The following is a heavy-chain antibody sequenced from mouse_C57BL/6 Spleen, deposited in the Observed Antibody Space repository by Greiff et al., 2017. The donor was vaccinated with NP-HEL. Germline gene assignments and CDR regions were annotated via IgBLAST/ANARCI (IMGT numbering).Heavy chain of an antibody. V-gene: IGHV1-26*01. D-gene: IGHD2-4*01. CDR2: INPHNGGT. J-gene: IGHJ4*01. CDR3: ATYYDYEDY. CDR1: GYTFTDYY. Sequence: VQLQQSGPELVKPGASVKISCKASGYTFTDYYMNWVKQSHGKSLEWIGDINPHNGGTSYNQKFKGKATLTVDKSSSTAYMELRSLTSEDSAVYYCATYYDYEDYWGQGTSVTVSS.